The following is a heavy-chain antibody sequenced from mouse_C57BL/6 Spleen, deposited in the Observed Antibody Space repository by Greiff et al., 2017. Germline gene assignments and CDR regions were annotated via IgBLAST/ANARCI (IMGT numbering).Heavy chain of an antibody. D-gene: IGHD2-3*01. J-gene: IGHJ4*01. V-gene: IGHV3-6*01. CDR1: GYSITSGYY. CDR2: ISYDGSN. Sequence: EVKVEESGPGLVKPSQSLSLTCSVTGYSITSGYYWNWIRQFPGNKLEWMGYISYDGSNNYNPSLKNRISITRDTSKNQFFLKLNSVTTEDTATYYCAREGLLSGYYAMDYWGQGTSVTVSS. CDR3: AREGLLSGYYAMDY.